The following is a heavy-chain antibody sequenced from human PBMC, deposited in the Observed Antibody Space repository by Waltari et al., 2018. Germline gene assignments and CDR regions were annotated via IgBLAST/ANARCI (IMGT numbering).Heavy chain of an antibody. D-gene: IGHD1-26*01. CDR1: GFTFSRYD. J-gene: IGHJ4*02. CDR2: ISSSGNTI. Sequence: EVQLVESGGGLVQPGGSLRLSCAASGFTFSRYDMNWVRPAPGKWLEWVSDISSSGNTIHYADSVRGRFTISRDTAKNSLYLQMNSLRAEDTAFYYCTASGSYYCFDHWGQGTLVTVSS. CDR3: TASGSYYCFDH. V-gene: IGHV3-48*03.